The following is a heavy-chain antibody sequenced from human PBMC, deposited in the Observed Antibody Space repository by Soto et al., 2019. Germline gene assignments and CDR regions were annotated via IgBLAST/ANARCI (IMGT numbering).Heavy chain of an antibody. CDR2: INPGNSET. V-gene: IGHV5-51*01. CDR3: ARPDNNYVAS. Sequence: PGDSLKISGNSSGYSFINYWIGWVRQIPGEGLEWMAIINPGNSETRYSPAFEGQVTISADKFITTTYLQWSSLRASDTAMYYCARPDNNYVASWGQGALVTVS. D-gene: IGHD2-15*01. J-gene: IGHJ4*02. CDR1: GYSFINYW.